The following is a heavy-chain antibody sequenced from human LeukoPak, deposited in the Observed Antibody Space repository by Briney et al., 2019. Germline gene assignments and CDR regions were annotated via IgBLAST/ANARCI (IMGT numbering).Heavy chain of an antibody. D-gene: IGHD5-12*01. V-gene: IGHV3-30*04. Sequence: GGSLRLSCAASGFTFSSYAMHWVRQAPGKGLEWVAVISYDGSNKYYADSVKGRFTISRDNSKNTLYLQMNSLRAEDTAVYYCARDRSGSGYDFFYWGQGTLVTVPS. CDR1: GFTFSSYA. CDR3: ARDRSGSGYDFFY. CDR2: ISYDGSNK. J-gene: IGHJ4*02.